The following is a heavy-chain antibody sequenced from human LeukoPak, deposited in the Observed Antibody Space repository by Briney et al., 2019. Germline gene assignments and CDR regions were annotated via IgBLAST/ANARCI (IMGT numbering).Heavy chain of an antibody. CDR1: GGSISSYY. Sequence: SETLSLTCTVSGGSISSYYWSWIRQPPGKGLEWIGYIYYSGSTNYNPSLKSRVTISVDTSKNQFSLKLSSVTAADTAVYYCARSGGYYSGWFDPWGQGTLVTVSS. J-gene: IGHJ5*02. V-gene: IGHV4-59*01. D-gene: IGHD3-3*01. CDR3: ARSGGYYSGWFDP. CDR2: IYYSGST.